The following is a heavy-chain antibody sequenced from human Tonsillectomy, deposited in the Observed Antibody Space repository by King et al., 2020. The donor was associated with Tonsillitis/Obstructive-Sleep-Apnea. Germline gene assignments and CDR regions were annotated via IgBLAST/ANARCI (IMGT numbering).Heavy chain of an antibody. Sequence: VQLQQWGAGLLKPSETLSLTCAVYGGSFSDYYWSWIRQPPGKGLEWIGEISHSGITNYNPSLKSRVTISVDTSKNQFSLKLSSMTAADTAVYYCARGGSSSSLYYFYMDVWGKGATVTGSS. J-gene: IGHJ6*03. CDR2: ISHSGIT. CDR1: GGSFSDYY. V-gene: IGHV4-34*01. CDR3: ARGGSSSSLYYFYMDV. D-gene: IGHD6-13*01.